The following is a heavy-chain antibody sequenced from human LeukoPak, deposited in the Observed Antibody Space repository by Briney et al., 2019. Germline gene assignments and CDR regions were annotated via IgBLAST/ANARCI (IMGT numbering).Heavy chain of an antibody. J-gene: IGHJ4*02. D-gene: IGHD6-13*01. V-gene: IGHV4-39*01. CDR1: GGSISSRSHY. Sequence: SETLSLTCTVSGGSISSRSHYWGWIRQPPGKGLEWIGSIYYSGSTYDSPSLKSRISMSVHTSRNQFSLHMSAVTAADTAVYFCARRGIAAPGTYDYWGQGTLVTVSS. CDR3: ARRGIAAPGTYDY. CDR2: IYYSGST.